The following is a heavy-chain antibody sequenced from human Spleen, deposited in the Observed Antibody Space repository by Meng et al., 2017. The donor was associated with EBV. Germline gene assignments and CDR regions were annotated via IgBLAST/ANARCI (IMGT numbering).Heavy chain of an antibody. CDR2: IYSGGST. CDR3: ARGLDY. V-gene: IGHV3-53*01. Sequence: VQRVVSGGCLIQPGWSPILSCAASVFTVSSNYMSWFRQAPGKGLEWVSVIYSGGSTYYADSVKGRFTISRDNAKNTLYLQMNSLRAEDTAVYYCARGLDYWGQGSLVTVSS. CDR1: VFTVSSNY. D-gene: IGHD4-11*01. J-gene: IGHJ4*02.